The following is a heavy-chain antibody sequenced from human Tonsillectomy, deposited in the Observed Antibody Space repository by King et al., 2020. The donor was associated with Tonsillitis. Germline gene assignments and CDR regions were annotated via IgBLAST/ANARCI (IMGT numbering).Heavy chain of an antibody. D-gene: IGHD1-26*01. CDR1: GFTSSSYT. V-gene: IGHV3-21*01. Sequence: VQLVESGGGLVKPGGSLRLSCAASGFTSSSYTMNWVRQAPGKGLEWVSSISSSSNYINQADSVKGRFTISRDNAKNSLYLQINSLRAEDTAVYYCARDRGELGSESYSYYYMDVWGKGTTVTVSS. CDR2: ISSSSNYI. J-gene: IGHJ6*03. CDR3: ARDRGELGSESYSYYYMDV.